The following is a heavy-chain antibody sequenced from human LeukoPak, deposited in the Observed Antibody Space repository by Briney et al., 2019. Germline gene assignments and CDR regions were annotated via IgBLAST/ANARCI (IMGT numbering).Heavy chain of an antibody. CDR2: ISPYTTKT. D-gene: IGHD5-24*01. CDR3: AREFRMATTKGAFDI. V-gene: IGHV1-18*01. CDR1: GYTFISYG. Sequence: GASVKVSCKASGYTFISYGITWVRQAPGQGLEWMGWISPYTTKTNYAQSLQGRVTMTTDTSTSTAYMELRSLRSDDTAVYYCAREFRMATTKGAFDIWGQGTMVTVSS. J-gene: IGHJ3*02.